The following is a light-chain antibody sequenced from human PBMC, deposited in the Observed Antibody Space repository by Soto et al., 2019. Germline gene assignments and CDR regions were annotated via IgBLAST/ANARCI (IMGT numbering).Light chain of an antibody. CDR3: QQRSNWPPYT. CDR2: DAS. CDR1: QSVSSY. Sequence: EIVLTQSPATLSLSPGERATLSCRASQSVSSYLAWYQQKPGQGPGLLIYDASNRATGIPARFSGSGSGTDFTLTISCLEPEDFAVYSCQQRSNWPPYTFGQGTKPEIK. V-gene: IGKV3-11*01. J-gene: IGKJ2*01.